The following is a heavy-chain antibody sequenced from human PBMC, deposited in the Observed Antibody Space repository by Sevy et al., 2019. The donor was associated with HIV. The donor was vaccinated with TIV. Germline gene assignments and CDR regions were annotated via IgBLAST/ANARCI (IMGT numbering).Heavy chain of an antibody. Sequence: GESLKISCADSGFTFSSYSMNWVRQAPGKGLEWVSSISTTNNYIYYADSVKGRFTISRDNAKTSLSLQMNSLTVEDTAVYYCATSTHVQLWLRGAFDIWGQGTLVTVSS. CDR1: GFTFSSYS. V-gene: IGHV3-21*01. D-gene: IGHD5-18*01. CDR2: ISTTNNYI. J-gene: IGHJ3*02. CDR3: ATSTHVQLWLRGAFDI.